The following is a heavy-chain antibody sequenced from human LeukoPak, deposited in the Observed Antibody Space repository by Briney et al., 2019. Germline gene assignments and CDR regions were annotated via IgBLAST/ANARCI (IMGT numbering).Heavy chain of an antibody. CDR3: ARDIAAAGLDY. J-gene: IGHJ4*02. Sequence: GGSLRLXCAASGFTFSSYSMNWVRQAPGKGLEWVSSISSSSSYIYYADSVKGRCTISRDNAKNSLYLQMNSLRAEDTAVYYCARDIAAAGLDYWGQGTLVTVSS. CDR2: ISSSSSYI. D-gene: IGHD6-13*01. CDR1: GFTFSSYS. V-gene: IGHV3-21*01.